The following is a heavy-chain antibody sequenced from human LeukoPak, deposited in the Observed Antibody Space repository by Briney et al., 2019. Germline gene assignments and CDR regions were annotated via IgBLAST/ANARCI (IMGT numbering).Heavy chain of an antibody. D-gene: IGHD3-22*01. J-gene: IGHJ4*02. Sequence: GASVKVSCKASGYTFTGYYMHWVRQAPGQGLEWMGWINPNSGGTNYAQKFQGRVTMTRDTSISTAYMELRSLRSDDTAVYYCARILYYYDSSGYWGGFDYWGQGTLVTVSS. CDR2: INPNSGGT. CDR1: GYTFTGYY. V-gene: IGHV1-2*02. CDR3: ARILYYYDSSGYWGGFDY.